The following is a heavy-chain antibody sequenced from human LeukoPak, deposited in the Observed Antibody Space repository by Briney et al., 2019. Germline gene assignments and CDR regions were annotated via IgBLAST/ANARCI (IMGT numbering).Heavy chain of an antibody. J-gene: IGHJ5*02. Sequence: PSETLSLTCTVSGGSISSSSYYWGWIRQPPGKGLEWIGSIYYSGSTYYNPSLKSRVTISVDTSKNQFSLKLSSVTAADTAVYYCARTITMVQVPHNWFDPWGQGTLVTVSS. D-gene: IGHD3-10*01. V-gene: IGHV4-39*07. CDR1: GGSISSSSYY. CDR3: ARTITMVQVPHNWFDP. CDR2: IYYSGST.